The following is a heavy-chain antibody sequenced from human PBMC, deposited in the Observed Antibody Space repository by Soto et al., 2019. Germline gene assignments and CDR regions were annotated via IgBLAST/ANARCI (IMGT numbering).Heavy chain of an antibody. Sequence: GGSLRLSCAASGFTFSNYAMNWVRQAPGQGLEWVSGISFRGDSITYADSVKGRFTISRDNSKNTLYLQMNSLRGEDTAVYFCAKEIFGVAGRAFDIWGQGTMVTVSS. CDR2: ISFRGDSI. V-gene: IGHV3-23*01. CDR3: AKEIFGVAGRAFDI. D-gene: IGHD3-3*01. CDR1: GFTFSNYA. J-gene: IGHJ3*02.